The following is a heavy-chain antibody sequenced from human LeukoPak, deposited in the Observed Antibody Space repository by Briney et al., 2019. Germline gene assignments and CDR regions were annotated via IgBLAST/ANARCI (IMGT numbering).Heavy chain of an antibody. CDR2: IRQEGSGK. D-gene: IGHD4-23*01. CDR3: ARCGTVVPTDF. Sequence: PGGSLRLSCAASGFTFSSYAMSWVRQAPGRGLEWVANIRQEGSGKYYVDSVKGRFTISRDNAKNSLYLQMNSLRAEDTAVYYCARCGTVVPTDFWGQGTLVTVSS. V-gene: IGHV3-7*05. J-gene: IGHJ4*02. CDR1: GFTFSSYA.